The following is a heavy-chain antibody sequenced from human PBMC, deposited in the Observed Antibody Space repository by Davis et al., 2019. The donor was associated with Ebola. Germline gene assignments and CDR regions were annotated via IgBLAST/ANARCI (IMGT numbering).Heavy chain of an antibody. D-gene: IGHD6-13*01. CDR1: GYTFTSYG. V-gene: IGHV1-46*01. Sequence: ASVKVSCKASGYTFTSYGISWVRQDDGQGLEWMGIINPSGGSTSYAQKYQGRGTMTRDTSTSTVYMELRLLRSEDTAVYYCARDEGLEIQQMESAFDIWGQGTMVTVSS. J-gene: IGHJ3*02. CDR2: INPSGGST. CDR3: ARDEGLEIQQMESAFDI.